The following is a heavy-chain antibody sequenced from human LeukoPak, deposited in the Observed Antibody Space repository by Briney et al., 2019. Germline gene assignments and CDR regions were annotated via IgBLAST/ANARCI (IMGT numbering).Heavy chain of an antibody. J-gene: IGHJ4*02. CDR1: GFTFSSYA. CDR2: ISGSGGST. Sequence: GGSLRLSCAASGFTFSSYAMSWVRQTPGKGLEWVSAISGSGGSTYYAGSVKGRFTISRDNSKNTLFLQMNSLRAEDTAVYYCAKGPLIEVAGTTWDHWGQGTLDTVSS. D-gene: IGHD6-19*01. CDR3: AKGPLIEVAGTTWDH. V-gene: IGHV3-23*01.